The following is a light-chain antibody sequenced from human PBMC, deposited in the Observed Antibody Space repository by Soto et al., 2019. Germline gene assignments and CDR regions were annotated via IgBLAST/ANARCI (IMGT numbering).Light chain of an antibody. CDR2: EVS. J-gene: IGLJ1*01. CDR1: SSDVGGYNY. V-gene: IGLV2-8*01. CDR3: SSYAGSNTFV. Sequence: QSVLTQPPSASGSPGQSVTISCTGTSSDVGGYNYVSWYQQHPGKAPKLMIYEVSKRPSGVPDRFSGSKSGNTASLTVSGLQAEDEADYYCSSYAGSNTFVFRTGTKLT.